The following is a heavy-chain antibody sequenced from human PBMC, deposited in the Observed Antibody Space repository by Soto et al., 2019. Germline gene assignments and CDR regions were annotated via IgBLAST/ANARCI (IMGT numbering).Heavy chain of an antibody. J-gene: IGHJ5*02. CDR3: ARERDSSGYYGWFDP. CDR1: VGSITRYY. D-gene: IGHD3-22*01. V-gene: IGHV4-59*01. Sequence: PETRSHSSKLSVGSITRYYWRSIRQPPGKGLEWIGYIYYSGSTNYNPSLKSRVTISVDTSKNQFSLKLSSVTAADTAVYYCARERDSSGYYGWFDPWGQGTLVTVS. CDR2: IYYSGST.